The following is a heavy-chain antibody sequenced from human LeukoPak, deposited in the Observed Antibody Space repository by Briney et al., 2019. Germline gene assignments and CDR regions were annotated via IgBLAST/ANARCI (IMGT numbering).Heavy chain of an antibody. V-gene: IGHV3-64*04. CDR1: GFTFSSYN. J-gene: IGHJ4*02. CDR2: ISSSGGDT. CDR3: ASDSSGPEAY. D-gene: IGHD3-22*01. Sequence: GGSLRLSCSASGFTFSSYNMHWVRQAPGKGLEYVSAISSSGGDTYYADSVKGRFTISRDNSKNTLYLQMNSLRAEDTAVYYCASDSSGPEAYWGQGTLVTVSS.